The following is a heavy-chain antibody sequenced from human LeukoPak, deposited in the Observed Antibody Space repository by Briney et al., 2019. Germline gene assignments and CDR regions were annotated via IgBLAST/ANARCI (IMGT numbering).Heavy chain of an antibody. V-gene: IGHV3-23*01. J-gene: IGHJ5*02. CDR1: GFTFSSYA. D-gene: IGHD2-21*02. CDR3: AKDSRVVVTAGDWFDP. Sequence: AGGSLRLSCAASGFTFSSYAMNWVRQAPGKGLEWVSAISGSGGSTYYADSVKGRFTISRDNSKNTLYLQMNSLRAEDTAVYYCAKDSRVVVTAGDWFDPWGQGTLVTVSS. CDR2: ISGSGGST.